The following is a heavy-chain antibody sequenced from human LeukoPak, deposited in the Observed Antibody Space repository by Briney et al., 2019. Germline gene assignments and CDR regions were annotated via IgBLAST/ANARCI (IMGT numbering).Heavy chain of an antibody. D-gene: IGHD6-19*01. CDR3: AKAGYSSGWYDY. Sequence: GGSLRLSCAASGFTFDDYAMHWVRQAPGKGLEWVSLISWDGGSTYYADSVKGRFTISRDNSKNSLYLQMNSLRAEDTALYYCAKAGYSSGWYDYWGQGTLVTVS. CDR1: GFTFDDYA. V-gene: IGHV3-43D*03. J-gene: IGHJ4*02. CDR2: ISWDGGST.